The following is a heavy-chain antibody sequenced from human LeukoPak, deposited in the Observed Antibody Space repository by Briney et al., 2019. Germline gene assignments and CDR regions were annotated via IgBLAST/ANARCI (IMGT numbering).Heavy chain of an antibody. CDR1: GGSFSGYY. J-gene: IGHJ4*02. Sequence: SETLSLTCAVYGGSFSGYYWSWIRQPPGKGLEWIGEINHSGSTNYNPSLTGRVPVSVHTSKTQCSLKLSSVTAADTAVYYCARGWEAAAGPFDYWGQGTLVTVSS. D-gene: IGHD6-13*01. CDR3: ARGWEAAAGPFDY. CDR2: INHSGST. V-gene: IGHV4-34*01.